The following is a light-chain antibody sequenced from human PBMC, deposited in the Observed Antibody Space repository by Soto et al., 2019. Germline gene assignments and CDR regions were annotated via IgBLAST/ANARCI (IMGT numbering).Light chain of an antibody. J-gene: IGKJ1*01. CDR2: DAS. V-gene: IGKV1-5*01. CDR1: QSISSW. CDR3: QQSNSYPWT. Sequence: DNQMTQSPSTLSASVGDRVTITCRASQSISSWLAWYQQKPGKAPKLLIYDASSLESGVPSRFSGSGSGTEFTFTISSLQPDDFATYYCQQSNSYPWTFGQGTKVEIK.